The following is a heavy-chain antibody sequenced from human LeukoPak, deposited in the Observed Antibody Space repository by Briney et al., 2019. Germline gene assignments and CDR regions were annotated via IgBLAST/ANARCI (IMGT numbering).Heavy chain of an antibody. CDR2: IIPILGIA. CDR3: ARNPWVRGAITDFHYYYYGMDV. D-gene: IGHD3-10*01. Sequence: SVKVSCKASGGTFSSYAISWVRQAPGQGLEWMGRIIPILGIANYAQKFQGRVTITADKSTSTAYMELSSLRSEDTAVYYCARNPWVRGAITDFHYYYYGMDVWGQGTTVTVSS. V-gene: IGHV1-69*04. CDR1: GGTFSSYA. J-gene: IGHJ6*02.